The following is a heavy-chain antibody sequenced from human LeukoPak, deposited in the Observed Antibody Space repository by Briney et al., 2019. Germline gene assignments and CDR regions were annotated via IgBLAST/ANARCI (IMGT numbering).Heavy chain of an antibody. Sequence: GGSLRLSCAASGFPFSNYWMTWVRQAPGKGLEWVSSISISSSYIYYADSVKGRFTISRDNAKNSLYLQMNSLRAEDTAVYYCARDQIVGASPEVFDFWGQGTLVTVSS. D-gene: IGHD1-26*01. CDR2: ISISSSYI. V-gene: IGHV3-21*01. CDR3: ARDQIVGASPEVFDF. J-gene: IGHJ4*02. CDR1: GFPFSNYW.